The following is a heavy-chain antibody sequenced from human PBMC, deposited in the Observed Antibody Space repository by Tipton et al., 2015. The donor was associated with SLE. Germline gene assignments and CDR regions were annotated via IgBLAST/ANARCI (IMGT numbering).Heavy chain of an antibody. Sequence: RSLRPSCAASGFTFDDYAMHWVRQVPGKGLEWVSGIDWNSGSIGYADSVKGRFTISRDNAKNSLYLQMNSLRSEDTALYYCAKAYSSTWSGFDYWGQGTLVTVPS. J-gene: IGHJ4*02. CDR2: IDWNSGSI. CDR1: GFTFDDYA. V-gene: IGHV3-9*01. CDR3: AKAYSSTWSGFDY. D-gene: IGHD6-13*01.